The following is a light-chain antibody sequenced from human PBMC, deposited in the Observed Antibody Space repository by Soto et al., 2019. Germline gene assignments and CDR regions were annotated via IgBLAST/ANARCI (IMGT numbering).Light chain of an antibody. V-gene: IGLV2-8*01. Sequence: QSALTQPPSASGSPGQSVTISCTGTSSDVGCYNYVSWYQQHPGKAPKLMIYEVSKRPSGVPDRFSGSKSGNTASLTVSGLQAEDEADYYCSSYAGSNNFVVFGGGTQLTVL. CDR1: SSDVGCYNY. CDR2: EVS. CDR3: SSYAGSNNFVV. J-gene: IGLJ2*01.